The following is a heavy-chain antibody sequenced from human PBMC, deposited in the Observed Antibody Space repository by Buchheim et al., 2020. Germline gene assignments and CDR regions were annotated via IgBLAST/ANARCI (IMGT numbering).Heavy chain of an antibody. V-gene: IGHV3-30*18. CDR3: AKGLTPGRPPFDY. D-gene: IGHD1-14*01. CDR1: GFTFSSYG. J-gene: IGHJ4*02. Sequence: QVQLVESGGGVVQPGRSLRLSCAASGFTFSSYGMHWVRQAPGKGLEWVAVISYDGSNKYYADSVKGRFTISRDNSKNTLHLQMNSLRAEDTAVYYCAKGLTPGRPPFDYWGQGTL. CDR2: ISYDGSNK.